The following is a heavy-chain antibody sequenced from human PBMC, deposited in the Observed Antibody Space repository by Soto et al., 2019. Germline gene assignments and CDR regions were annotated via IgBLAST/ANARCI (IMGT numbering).Heavy chain of an antibody. CDR2: ISYDGSNK. J-gene: IGHJ6*02. Sequence: QVQLVESGGGVVQPGRSLRLSCAASGFTFSSYGMHWVRQAPGKGLEWVAVISYDGSNKYYADSVKGRFTISRDNSKNTLSLQMNSLRAEDTAVYYSARVTGEDGTYYYGLDVWGQGTTVTVSS. V-gene: IGHV3-33*01. D-gene: IGHD4-17*01. CDR3: ARVTGEDGTYYYGLDV. CDR1: GFTFSSYG.